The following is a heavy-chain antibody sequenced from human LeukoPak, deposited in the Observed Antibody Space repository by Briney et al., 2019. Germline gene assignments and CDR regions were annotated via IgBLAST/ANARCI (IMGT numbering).Heavy chain of an antibody. D-gene: IGHD2-15*01. Sequence: GGSLRLSCAASGFTFSSYSMNWVREVQGMGLERVSSISSSSSYIYYADSVKGRFTISRDNAKNSLYLQMNSLRAEDTAVYYCARDQIVVVVAADYYYYGMDVWGQGTTVTVSS. CDR2: ISSSSSYI. V-gene: IGHV3-21*01. J-gene: IGHJ6*02. CDR1: GFTFSSYS. CDR3: ARDQIVVVVAADYYYYGMDV.